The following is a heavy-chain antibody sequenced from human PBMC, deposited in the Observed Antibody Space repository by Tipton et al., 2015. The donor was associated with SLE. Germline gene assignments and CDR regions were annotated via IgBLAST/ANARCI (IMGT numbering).Heavy chain of an antibody. CDR1: GGSISSNSFY. V-gene: IGHV4-39*07. CDR2: INHSGRT. D-gene: IGHD4-23*01. Sequence: TLSLTCTVSGGSISSNSFYWGWIRQPPGKGLEWIGEINHSGRTNYNPSLGSRVTISIDTSKNQFSLKLSSVTAADTSVYYCTRGGRGYGGNPFDPWGQGALVTVSS. CDR3: TRGGRGYGGNPFDP. J-gene: IGHJ5*02.